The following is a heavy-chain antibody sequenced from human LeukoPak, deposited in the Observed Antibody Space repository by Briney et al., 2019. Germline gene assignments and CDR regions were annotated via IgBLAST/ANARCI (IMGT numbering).Heavy chain of an antibody. CDR3: TTLAHDVHY. CDR2: LKSNPDGGTA. J-gene: IGHJ4*02. V-gene: IGHV3-15*01. Sequence: GGSLRLSCAASGFIFRNAWMTWVRQAPGKGLEWVGRLKSNPDGGTADYAAPVKGRFTISRDDSRNTLYLQVNSLKLEDTAVYYCTTLAHDVHYWGQGTLVTVSS. CDR1: GFIFRNAW. D-gene: IGHD3-3*01.